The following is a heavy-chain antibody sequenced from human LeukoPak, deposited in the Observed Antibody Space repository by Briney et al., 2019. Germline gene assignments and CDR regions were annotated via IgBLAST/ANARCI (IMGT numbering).Heavy chain of an antibody. Sequence: SETLSLTCTVSGGSVSSGSYYWSWIRQPPGKGLEWIGYIYYSGSTNYNPSLESRVTISEDTSKNQFSLKLNPVTAADTAVYFCARARPNWSPPDYWGQGTLVTVSS. CDR3: ARARPNWSPPDY. J-gene: IGHJ4*02. CDR2: IYYSGST. V-gene: IGHV4-61*01. D-gene: IGHD3-3*01. CDR1: GGSVSSGSYY.